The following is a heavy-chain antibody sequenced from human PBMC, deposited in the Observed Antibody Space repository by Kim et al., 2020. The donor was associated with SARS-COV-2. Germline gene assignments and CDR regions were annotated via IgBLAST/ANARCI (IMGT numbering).Heavy chain of an antibody. CDR1: GGSFSGYY. Sequence: SETLSLTCAVYGGSFSGYYWSWIRQPPGKGLEWIGEINHSGSTNYNPSLKSRVTISVDTSKNQFSLKLSSVTAADTAVYYCARGRLDYWGQGTLVTVSS. J-gene: IGHJ4*02. CDR2: INHSGST. V-gene: IGHV4-34*01. CDR3: ARGRLDY.